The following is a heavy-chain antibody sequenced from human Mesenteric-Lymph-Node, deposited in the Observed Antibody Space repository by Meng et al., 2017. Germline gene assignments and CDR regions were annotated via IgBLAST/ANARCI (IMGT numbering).Heavy chain of an antibody. V-gene: IGHV6-1*01. Sequence: QVQLQQSGPGLVKPSQTLSRTCDISGDSVSSNNAAWNWIRQSPSRGLEWLGRTYYRSKWSIEYALSMKSRITINPDTSKNQFSLQLNSVTPEDTAVYYCASWRYDSWGQGTLVTVSS. J-gene: IGHJ5*01. CDR1: GDSVSSNNAA. CDR3: ASWRYDS. CDR2: TYYRSKWSI.